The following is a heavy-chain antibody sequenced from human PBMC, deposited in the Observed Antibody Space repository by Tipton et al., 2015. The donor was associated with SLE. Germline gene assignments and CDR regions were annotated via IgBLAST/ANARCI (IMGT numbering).Heavy chain of an antibody. J-gene: IGHJ5*02. CDR2: IYYSGST. V-gene: IGHV4-59*12. Sequence: TLSLTGTVSGGSISSYYWSWIRQPPGKGLEWIGYIYYSGSTNYNPSLKSRVTISVDTSKNQFSLKLSSVTAADTAVYYCARGQDSSSGGFDPWGQGTLVTVSS. D-gene: IGHD6-13*01. CDR1: GGSISSYY. CDR3: ARGQDSSSGGFDP.